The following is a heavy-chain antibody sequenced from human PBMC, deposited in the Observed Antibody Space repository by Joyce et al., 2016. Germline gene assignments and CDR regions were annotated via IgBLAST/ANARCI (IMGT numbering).Heavy chain of an antibody. V-gene: IGHV3-74*01. CDR2: VDSDGSGT. J-gene: IGHJ4*02. CDR1: GFTFTNYW. CDR3: GSVFEY. Sequence: EVQLVESGGGLLQPGGSLRLSCAASGFTFTNYWMHWVRQAPGKGPVWVARVDSDGSGTSYADSVKGRFTISRDNAKNMVYLQMNSLRTEDTAVYYCGSVFEYWGRGALVTVSS.